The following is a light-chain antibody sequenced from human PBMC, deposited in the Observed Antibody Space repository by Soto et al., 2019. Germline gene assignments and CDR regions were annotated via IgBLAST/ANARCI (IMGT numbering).Light chain of an antibody. CDR3: AAWDDSLSGVV. Sequence: QSVLTQPPSASGTPGQRVTISCSGSSSNIGSNYVYWYQQLPGTAPQLLIYRNNQRPSGVPDRFSGSKSGTSASLAISGPLSEDEAEYYCAAWDDSLSGVVFGGGTKLTVL. CDR2: RNN. CDR1: SSNIGSNY. V-gene: IGLV1-47*01. J-gene: IGLJ2*01.